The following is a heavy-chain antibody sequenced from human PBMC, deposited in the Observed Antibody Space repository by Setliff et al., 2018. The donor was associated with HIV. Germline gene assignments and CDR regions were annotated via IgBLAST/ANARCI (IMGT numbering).Heavy chain of an antibody. Sequence: PGGSLRLSCVVSGFTVSSNYMSWVRQAPGRGLEWISHSSSSGNTIYYADSVRGRFTISRDNAKNSLYLQMIGLRAEDTAVYYCAYYSLGSFYLGYYYYHGMDVWGLGTTVTV. CDR1: GFTVSSNY. CDR2: SSSSGNTI. D-gene: IGHD3-10*01. J-gene: IGHJ6*02. V-gene: IGHV3-11*04. CDR3: AYYSLGSFYLGYYYYHGMDV.